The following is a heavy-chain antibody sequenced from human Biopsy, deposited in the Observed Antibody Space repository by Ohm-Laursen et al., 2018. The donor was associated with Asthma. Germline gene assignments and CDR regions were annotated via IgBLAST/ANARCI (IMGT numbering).Heavy chain of an antibody. CDR3: ARDPSYFDPSVEGWHL. Sequence: SLRLSCAASGFAVSRDHMFWVRQAPGKGLEWVSVIYSGGTSHTADSVRGRFTISRDYSKNTLYLQMHSLRAEDTAVYYCARDPSYFDPSVEGWHLWGQGTMVTVSS. D-gene: IGHD3-22*01. CDR1: GFAVSRDH. V-gene: IGHV3-53*01. CDR2: IYSGGTS. J-gene: IGHJ3*01.